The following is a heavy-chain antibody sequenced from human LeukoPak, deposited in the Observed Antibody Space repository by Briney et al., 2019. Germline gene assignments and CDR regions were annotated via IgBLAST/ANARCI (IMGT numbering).Heavy chain of an antibody. CDR3: ARARETYYYDSSGSYFDY. CDR2: IYHSGST. CDR1: GGSISSGGYS. Sequence: ASETLSLTCAVSGGSISSGGYSWSWIRQPPGKGLEWIGYIYHSGSTYYNPSLKSRVTISVDRSKNQFSLKLSSVTAADTAVYYCARARETYYYDSSGSYFDYWGQGTLVTVSP. D-gene: IGHD3-22*01. V-gene: IGHV4-30-2*01. J-gene: IGHJ4*02.